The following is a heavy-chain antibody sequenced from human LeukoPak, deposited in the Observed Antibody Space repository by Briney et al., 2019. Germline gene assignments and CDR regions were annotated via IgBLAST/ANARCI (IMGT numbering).Heavy chain of an antibody. Sequence: GESLKISCKGSGYSFANYWIGWVRQMPGKGLEWMGIIFPGDSDTRYSPSFQGQVPLSADKSISTAYLQWNTLKASHTAMYYCARLQTRGVGLEYWGQGTLVTVSS. V-gene: IGHV5-51*01. J-gene: IGHJ4*02. CDR3: ARLQTRGVGLEY. CDR1: GYSFANYW. D-gene: IGHD1-26*01. CDR2: IFPGDSDT.